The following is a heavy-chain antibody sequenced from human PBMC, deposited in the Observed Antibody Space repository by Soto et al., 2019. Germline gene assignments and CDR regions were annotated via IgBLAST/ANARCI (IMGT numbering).Heavy chain of an antibody. V-gene: IGHV4-34*01. CDR3: ARVGRGTATDSVDPFDM. D-gene: IGHD3-16*01. J-gene: IGHJ3*02. CDR2: MSHSGGT. Sequence: QVQLQQWGAGLLKPSETLSLTCAVYGGSISSGRYYWSWIRQPPGMGLGWSGEMSHSGGTHFIPSLKSRGTSLVDTYKNQCGLKTNCVTTDVTDLYYCARVGRGTATDSVDPFDMWGTGAMVTGS. CDR1: GGSISSGRYY.